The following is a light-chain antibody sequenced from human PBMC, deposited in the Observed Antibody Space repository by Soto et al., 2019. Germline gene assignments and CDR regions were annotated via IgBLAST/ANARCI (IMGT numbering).Light chain of an antibody. CDR1: SSNIGTYT. CDR2: NND. V-gene: IGLV1-44*01. Sequence: QSALTQPPSASGTPGQRVTISCSGSSSNIGTYTVNWYQQFPGTAPKLLIYNNDQRPSGVPDRFSGFKYGTAASLAISGLQPEDEAEYYCAAWDDSLSGLYVFGTGTKVTVL. J-gene: IGLJ1*01. CDR3: AAWDDSLSGLYV.